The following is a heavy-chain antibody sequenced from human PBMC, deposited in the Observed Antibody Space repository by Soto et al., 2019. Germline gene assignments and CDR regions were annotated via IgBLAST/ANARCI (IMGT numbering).Heavy chain of an antibody. J-gene: IGHJ5*02. CDR1: GFTFSYFG. CDR2: ISNDGSRK. D-gene: IGHD1-26*01. V-gene: IGHV3-30*18. Sequence: PGGSLRLSCEASGFTFSYFGTHWVRQAPGKGLEWVAAISNDGSRKYYGDSVKGRITISRDNSKNTLYLQMDSLRDEDTAVYYCAKDLEVVGATSWGFDTWGQGTLVTVSS. CDR3: AKDLEVVGATSWGFDT.